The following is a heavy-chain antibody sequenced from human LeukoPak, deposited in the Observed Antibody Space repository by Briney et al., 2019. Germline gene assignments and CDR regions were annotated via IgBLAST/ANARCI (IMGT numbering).Heavy chain of an antibody. CDR3: ASGGRVGDIFDI. J-gene: IGHJ3*02. V-gene: IGHV3-74*01. Sequence: PGGSLRLSCAASGFSFGSHWMYWIRQAPGKGLVWVSRMNSGGSSIGYADSVKGRFTISRDNANNMLFLQMNSLRVEDTAVYFCASGGRVGDIFDIWGQGTMVTVSS. CDR1: GFSFGSHW. CDR2: MNSGGSSI. D-gene: IGHD2-21*01.